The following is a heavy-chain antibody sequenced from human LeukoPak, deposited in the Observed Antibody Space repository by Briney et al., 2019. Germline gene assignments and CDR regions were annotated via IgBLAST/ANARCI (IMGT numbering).Heavy chain of an antibody. J-gene: IGHJ3*02. CDR3: ARFSSGWSDAFDI. Sequence: PSETLSLTCTVSGGSISSGDYYWSWIRQPPGKGLEWIGYIYYSGSTYYNPSLKSRVTISVDTSKNQFSLKLSSVTAADTAVYYCARFSSGWSDAFDIWGQGTMVIVSS. V-gene: IGHV4-30-4*08. CDR2: IYYSGST. CDR1: GGSISSGDYY. D-gene: IGHD6-19*01.